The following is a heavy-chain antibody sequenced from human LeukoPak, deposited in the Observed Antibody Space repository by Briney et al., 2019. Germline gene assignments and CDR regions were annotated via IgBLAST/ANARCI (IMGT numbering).Heavy chain of an antibody. CDR3: AKLGYSSGWYDFQIDAFDF. J-gene: IGHJ3*01. CDR2: ISYDGSNK. V-gene: IGHV3-30*18. Sequence: PGRSLRLSCAASGFSSSSYGMHWVRQAPGKGLEWVAVISYDGSNKFYADSVKGRFTISRDNSKNTLYLQMNSLRAEDTAVYYCAKLGYSSGWYDFQIDAFDFWGQGTMVTVSS. CDR1: GFSSSSYG. D-gene: IGHD6-19*01.